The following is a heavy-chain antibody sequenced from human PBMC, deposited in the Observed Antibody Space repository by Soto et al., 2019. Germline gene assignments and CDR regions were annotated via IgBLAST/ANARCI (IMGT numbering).Heavy chain of an antibody. CDR2: INPYNGNT. Sequence: QVQLVQSGAEVKKPGASVEVSCKASGYTFTSYGISWVRQAPGQGPEWMGWINPYNGNTNYAQKLQGRVTMTTHTSTSTAYMDLRSLRSDDTAVYYCARDRGYCSGAGCSSDWFDPWGQGTLVTVSS. D-gene: IGHD2-15*01. CDR3: ARDRGYCSGAGCSSDWFDP. V-gene: IGHV1-18*04. J-gene: IGHJ5*02. CDR1: GYTFTSYG.